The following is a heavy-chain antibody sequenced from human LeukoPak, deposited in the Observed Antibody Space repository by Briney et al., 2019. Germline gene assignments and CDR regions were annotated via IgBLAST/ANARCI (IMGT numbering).Heavy chain of an antibody. CDR3: ARDQGDYGDHRYFDH. J-gene: IGHJ4*02. Sequence: PSQTLSLTCTVSGGSISSGSYYWSWIRQPAGKGLEWIGRISRSGGTNYNPSLKSRVTVSVDASKKQLQFSLRLSSVTAADTAVYYCARDQGDYGDHRYFDHWGQGTLVTVSS. V-gene: IGHV4-61*02. CDR2: ISRSGGT. D-gene: IGHD4-17*01. CDR1: GGSISSGSYY.